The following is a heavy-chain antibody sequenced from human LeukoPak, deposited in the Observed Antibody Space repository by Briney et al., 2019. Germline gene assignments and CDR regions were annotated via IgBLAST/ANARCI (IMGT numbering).Heavy chain of an antibody. CDR2: IKQDGSEI. CDR1: GFTFR. J-gene: IGHJ5*01. V-gene: IGHV3-7*05. D-gene: IGHD2-2*01. CDR3: ARWRTSNWSEF. Sequence: QSGGSLRLSCAASGFTFRVAWLRQAPEKGLELVANIKQDGSEIYYVDSVKGRFTISRDNAKNSLYLQMNSLRAEDTAVYFCARWRTSNWSEFWGQGTLVTVSS.